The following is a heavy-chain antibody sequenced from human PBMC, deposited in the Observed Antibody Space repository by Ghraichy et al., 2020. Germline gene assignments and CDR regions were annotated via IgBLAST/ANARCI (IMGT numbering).Heavy chain of an antibody. CDR1: GFTFSSYA. Sequence: GGSLRLSCAASGFTFSSYAMSWVRQAPGKGLEWVSAISGSGGSTYYADSVKGRFTISRDNSKNTLYLQMNSLRAEDTAVYYCAKAGYYDSSGYLLFDYWGQGTLVTVSS. J-gene: IGHJ4*02. CDR2: ISGSGGST. V-gene: IGHV3-23*01. CDR3: AKAGYYDSSGYLLFDY. D-gene: IGHD3-22*01.